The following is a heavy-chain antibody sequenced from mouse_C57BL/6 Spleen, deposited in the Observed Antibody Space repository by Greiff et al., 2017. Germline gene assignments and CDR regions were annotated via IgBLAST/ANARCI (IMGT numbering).Heavy chain of an antibody. Sequence: DVKLVESEGGLVQPGSSMKLSCTASGFTFSDYYMAWVRQVPEKGLEWVANINYDGSSTYYLDSLKSRFIISRDNAKNILYLQMSSLKSEDTATYYCAREFSTVNWYFDVWGTGTTVTVSS. J-gene: IGHJ1*03. CDR3: AREFSTVNWYFDV. CDR2: INYDGSST. D-gene: IGHD1-1*01. V-gene: IGHV5-16*01. CDR1: GFTFSDYY.